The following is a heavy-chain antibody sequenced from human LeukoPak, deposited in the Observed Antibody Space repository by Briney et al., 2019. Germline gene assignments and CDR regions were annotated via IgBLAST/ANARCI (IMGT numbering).Heavy chain of an antibody. J-gene: IGHJ4*02. CDR1: GFTFGDNA. Sequence: QPGRSLRFSCTASGFTFGDNAMSWVAQAPGKGWKGGGFTRIKAYDGATEYHASVKGRFTVSRDDSKSIAYLQMNSLKSEDTAVYYCTRCGYKSSWYWWSDYWGQGTLVTVSS. CDR2: TRIKAYDGAT. CDR3: TRCGYKSSWYWWSDY. D-gene: IGHD6-13*01. V-gene: IGHV3-49*04.